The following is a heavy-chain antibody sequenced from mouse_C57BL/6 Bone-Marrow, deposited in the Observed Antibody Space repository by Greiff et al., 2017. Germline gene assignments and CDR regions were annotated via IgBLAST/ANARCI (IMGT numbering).Heavy chain of an antibody. CDR3: ARSSTFFYYFDY. CDR1: GYTFTTYP. CDR2: FLPYNDDT. V-gene: IGHV1-47*01. J-gene: IGHJ2*01. Sequence: VHVQQSGAELVKPGASVTMSCKASGYTFTTYPIEWMKQNHGTSLQWIGNFLPYNDDTKYNEKFKGKSTLTVEKSSNTVYLEISRLTSYDAAVYYCARSSTFFYYFDYWGQGTTLTVSS. D-gene: IGHD5-1*01.